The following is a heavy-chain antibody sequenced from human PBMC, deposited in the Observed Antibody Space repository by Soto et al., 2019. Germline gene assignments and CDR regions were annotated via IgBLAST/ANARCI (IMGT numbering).Heavy chain of an antibody. Sequence: LKISCKGSGYSFTSYWISWVRQMPGKGLEWMGRIDPSDSYTNYSPSFQGHVTISADKSISTAYLQWSSLKASDTAMYYCARPAESTVTTLSGPFDYWGQGTLVTVSS. CDR1: GYSFTSYW. D-gene: IGHD4-4*01. J-gene: IGHJ4*02. CDR2: IDPSDSYT. CDR3: ARPAESTVTTLSGPFDY. V-gene: IGHV5-10-1*01.